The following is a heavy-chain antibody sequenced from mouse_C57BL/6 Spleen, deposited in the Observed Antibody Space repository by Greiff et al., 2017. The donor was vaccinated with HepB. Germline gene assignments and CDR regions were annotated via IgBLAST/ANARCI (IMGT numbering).Heavy chain of an antibody. CDR2: ISDGGSYT. CDR1: GFTFSSYA. CDR3: AGGVHYYGSGYCYAMDY. J-gene: IGHJ4*01. D-gene: IGHD1-1*01. V-gene: IGHV5-4*01. Sequence: EVQLVESGGGLVKPGGSLKLSCAASGFTFSSYAMSWVRQTPEKRLEWVATISDGGSYTYYPDNVKGRFTISRDNAKNNLYLQMSHLKSEDTAMYYCAGGVHYYGSGYCYAMDYWGQGTSVTVSS.